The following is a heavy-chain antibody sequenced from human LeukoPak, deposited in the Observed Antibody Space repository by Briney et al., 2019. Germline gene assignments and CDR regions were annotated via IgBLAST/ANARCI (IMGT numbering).Heavy chain of an antibody. V-gene: IGHV3-30*04. CDR3: ARDIAVAGYYFDY. D-gene: IGHD6-19*01. Sequence: GRSLRLSCAASGFTFSSYAMHWVRQAPGKGLEWVAVISYDGSNKYYADSVKGRFTISRDNSKNTLYLQMNSLRAEDTAVYYCARDIAVAGYYFDYWGQGTLVTVSS. CDR1: GFTFSSYA. CDR2: ISYDGSNK. J-gene: IGHJ4*02.